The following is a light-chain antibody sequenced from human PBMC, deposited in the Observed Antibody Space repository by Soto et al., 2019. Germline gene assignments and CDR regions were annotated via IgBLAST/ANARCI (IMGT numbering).Light chain of an antibody. Sequence: EIVMTQSPGTLSLSPGERATLSCRASQSVSSNLAWYHQKPGQHPRLLIYGASTSATGIPARFSGSGSGTEFTLTISSLQPEDVAVYYCQQYNNWPPYTFGQGTKVEIK. CDR1: QSVSSN. V-gene: IGKV3-15*01. CDR3: QQYNNWPPYT. J-gene: IGKJ2*01. CDR2: GAS.